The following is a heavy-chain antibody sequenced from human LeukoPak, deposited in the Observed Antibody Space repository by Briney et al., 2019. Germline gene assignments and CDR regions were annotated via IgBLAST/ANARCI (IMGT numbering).Heavy chain of an antibody. D-gene: IGHD2-2*01. CDR3: ARSDCSSSTCNYFYGMDV. Sequence: SETLSLTCTVSGGSISSSSYYWGWICQPPGKGLEWIGSIYYSGSTSYNPSLKSRVTISVDTSNNQFSLTLSSVTAADTAVYYCARSDCSSSTCNYFYGMDVWGQGTTVTVSS. V-gene: IGHV4-39*01. J-gene: IGHJ6*02. CDR1: GGSISSSSYY. CDR2: IYYSGST.